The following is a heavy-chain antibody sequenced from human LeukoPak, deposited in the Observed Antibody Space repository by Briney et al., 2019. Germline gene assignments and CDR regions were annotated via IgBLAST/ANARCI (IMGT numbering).Heavy chain of an antibody. CDR3: AKENSGTYLYYFDY. D-gene: IGHD1-26*01. CDR2: IKTDGSEK. Sequence: PGGSLRLSCEAYGFTFSSYWMSWVRQAPGKGLEWVANIKTDGSEKYYVDSVKGRFTISRDNAKNSLYLQMNSLRAEDTAVYYCAKENSGTYLYYFDYWGQGTLVTVSS. J-gene: IGHJ4*02. CDR1: GFTFSSYW. V-gene: IGHV3-7*03.